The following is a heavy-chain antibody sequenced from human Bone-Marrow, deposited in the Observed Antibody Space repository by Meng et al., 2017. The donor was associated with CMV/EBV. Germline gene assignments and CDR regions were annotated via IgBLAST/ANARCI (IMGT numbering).Heavy chain of an antibody. V-gene: IGHV3-21*01. J-gene: IGHJ4*02. CDR2: ISGTSSYI. CDR3: ATSTRTYYFDY. CDR1: GFTFSSFT. D-gene: IGHD5/OR15-5a*01. Sequence: GESLKISCAASGFTFSSFTMNWVRQAPGRGLEWVSSISGTSSYIYYADSVKGRFTISRDNAKNSLYLQTNSLRAEDTAVYYCATSTRTYYFDYWGQGTLVTVSS.